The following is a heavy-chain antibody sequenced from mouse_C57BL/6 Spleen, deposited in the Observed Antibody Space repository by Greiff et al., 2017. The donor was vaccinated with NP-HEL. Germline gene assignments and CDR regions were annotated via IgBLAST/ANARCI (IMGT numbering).Heavy chain of an antibody. CDR2: INPNNGGT. J-gene: IGHJ4*01. CDR3: ASGPYDLNAMDY. D-gene: IGHD2-4*01. V-gene: IGHV1-26*01. CDR1: GYTFTDYY. Sequence: EVQLQQSGPELVKPGASVKISCKASGYTFTDYYMNWVKQSHGKSLEWIGDINPNNGGTSYNQKFKGKATLTVDKSSSTAYMELRSLTSEDSAVYYGASGPYDLNAMDYWGQGTSVTVSS.